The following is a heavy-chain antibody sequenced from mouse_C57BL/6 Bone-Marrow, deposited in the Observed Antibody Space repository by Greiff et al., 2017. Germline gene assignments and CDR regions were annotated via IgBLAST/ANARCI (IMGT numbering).Heavy chain of an antibody. CDR1: GYAFSSSW. CDR3: AREGTVVAPYYFDY. CDR2: IYPGDGDT. J-gene: IGHJ2*01. V-gene: IGHV1-82*01. D-gene: IGHD1-1*01. Sequence: QVQLKESGPELVKPGASVKISCKASGYAFSSSWMNWVKQRPGKGLEWIGRIYPGDGDTNYNGKFKGKATLTADTSSSTAYMQLSSLTSEDSAVYFCAREGTVVAPYYFDYWGQGTTLTVSS.